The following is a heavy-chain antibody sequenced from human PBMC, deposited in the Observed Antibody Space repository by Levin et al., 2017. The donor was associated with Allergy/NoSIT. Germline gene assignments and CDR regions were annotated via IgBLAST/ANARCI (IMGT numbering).Heavy chain of an antibody. V-gene: IGHV3-30*04. CDR1: GFTLSTYS. CDR3: AREDSPRALRSFDY. Sequence: GESLKISCAASGFTLSTYSMHWVRQAPGKGLEWVSMVSHDGNNKKYADFVKGRFTISRDNSKNTLSLEMNSPRVEDTALYYCAREDSPRALRSFDYLGQVTLVTVSS. J-gene: IGHJ4*02. CDR2: VSHDGNNK. D-gene: IGHD5-12*01.